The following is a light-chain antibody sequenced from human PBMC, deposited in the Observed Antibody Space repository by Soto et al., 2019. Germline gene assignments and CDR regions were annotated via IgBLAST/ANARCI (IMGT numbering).Light chain of an antibody. J-gene: IGLJ1*01. V-gene: IGLV2-8*01. CDR2: AVT. CDR1: SSDVGGQNY. Sequence: QSALTQPPSASGSPGQSVAISCTGTSSDVGGQNYVSWYQQHPGKAPKLIIYAVTERPSGVPDRFSGSKSGNTASLTVSGLQTEDEADYYCRSHAGNNEHVFGTGTK. CDR3: RSHAGNNEHV.